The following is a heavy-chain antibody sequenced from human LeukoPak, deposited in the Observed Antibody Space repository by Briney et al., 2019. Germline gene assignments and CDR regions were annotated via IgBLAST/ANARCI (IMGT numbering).Heavy chain of an antibody. D-gene: IGHD2-2*01. J-gene: IGHJ5*02. CDR1: GDSVSSNSVT. CDR2: TYYRSTWYN. CDR3: ARRLTQYDCFDP. Sequence: SQTLSLTCAISGDSVSSNSVTWNWIRQSPSRGLEWLGRTYYRSTWYNDYAVSVRGRITVNPDTSKNQLSQHLNSVTPEDTAVYYCARRLTQYDCFDPWGQGILVTVSS. V-gene: IGHV6-1*01.